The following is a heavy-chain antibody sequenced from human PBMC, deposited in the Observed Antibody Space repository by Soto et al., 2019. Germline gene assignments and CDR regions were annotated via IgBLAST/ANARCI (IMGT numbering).Heavy chain of an antibody. J-gene: IGHJ4*02. CDR2: ISTSSGTI. Sequence: GESLRLSCAASGFTFSSYSMNWVRRAPGKGLEWVSYISTSSGTIYYAESVRGRFTISRDNAKNSLYLQIKSLRAEDTAVYYCARLGGNSPFDYWGQGT. CDR1: GFTFSSYS. V-gene: IGHV3-48*01. CDR3: ARLGGNSPFDY. D-gene: IGHD1-1*01.